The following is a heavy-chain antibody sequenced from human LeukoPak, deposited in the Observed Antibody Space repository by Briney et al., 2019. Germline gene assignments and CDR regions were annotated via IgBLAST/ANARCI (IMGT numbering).Heavy chain of an antibody. D-gene: IGHD3-10*01. CDR1: GFTFSSYA. V-gene: IGHV3-23*01. J-gene: IGHJ4*02. Sequence: GGSLRLSCAASGFTFSSYAMSWVRQAPGKGLEWVSGFSGSGGSTYYADSVQGRFTISRDNSKNTLYLHMNSLRAEDTAVYYCAKGKKGLWFGEFGYWGQGTLVTVSS. CDR2: FSGSGGST. CDR3: AKGKKGLWFGEFGY.